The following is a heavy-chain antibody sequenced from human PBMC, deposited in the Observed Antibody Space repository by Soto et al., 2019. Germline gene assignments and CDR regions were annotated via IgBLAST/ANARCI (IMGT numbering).Heavy chain of an antibody. V-gene: IGHV1-3*01. J-gene: IGHJ6*02. D-gene: IGHD2-15*01. CDR1: GYTFTSYV. CDR2: INAGNGNT. CDR3: ERDICSGGSCYFYGMDV. Sequence: ASVKVSCKASGYTFTSYVLHWVRQAPGQRLEWMGWINAGNGNTKYSQKFQGRVTITRDTSASTAYMELSSLTYEDTAVYYCERDICSGGSCYFYGMDVWGQGTTVTVSS.